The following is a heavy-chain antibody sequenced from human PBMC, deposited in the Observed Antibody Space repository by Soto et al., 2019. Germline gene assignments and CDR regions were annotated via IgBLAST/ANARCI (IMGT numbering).Heavy chain of an antibody. D-gene: IGHD3-3*01. Sequence: VQVSCKAYGGTFSTYAISWVRQAPGQGLEWMGGIIPIFGTAKYAQKFQGRVTITADESTSTAYMELSSLRSEDTAVHYCAREIFGVIISGGRDAFDIWGQGTMVTVSS. CDR1: GGTFSTYA. CDR3: AREIFGVIISGGRDAFDI. V-gene: IGHV1-69*13. J-gene: IGHJ3*02. CDR2: IIPIFGTA.